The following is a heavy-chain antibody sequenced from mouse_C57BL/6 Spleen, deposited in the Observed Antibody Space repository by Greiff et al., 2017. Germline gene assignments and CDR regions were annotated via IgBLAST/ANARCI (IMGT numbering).Heavy chain of an antibody. D-gene: IGHD3-3*01. Sequence: DVHLVESGGGLVQPGGSLSLSCAASGFTFTDYYMSWVRQPPGKALEWLGFIRNKAKGYTTKYSAYVKGRFTIYLDNTLSNLYLQMNALRAKDSATYYCVRYGTANDSWFAYWGQGTLVTVSA. CDR1: GFTFTDYY. J-gene: IGHJ3*01. CDR3: VRYGTANDSWFAY. V-gene: IGHV7-3*01. CDR2: IRNKAKGYTT.